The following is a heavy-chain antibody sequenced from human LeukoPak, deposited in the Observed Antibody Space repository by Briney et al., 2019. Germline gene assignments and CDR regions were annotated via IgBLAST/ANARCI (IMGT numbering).Heavy chain of an antibody. CDR1: GFTFSSYG. V-gene: IGHV3-30*18. CDR3: AKPLGDYYDSSGYYYDAFDI. D-gene: IGHD3-22*01. J-gene: IGHJ3*02. CDR2: ISYDGSNK. Sequence: PGGSLRLSCAASGFTFSSYGMHWVRQAPGKGLEGVAVISYDGSNKYYADSVKGRFTISRDNSQNTLYLQMNSLRAEDTAVYYCAKPLGDYYDSSGYYYDAFDIWGQGTMVTVSS.